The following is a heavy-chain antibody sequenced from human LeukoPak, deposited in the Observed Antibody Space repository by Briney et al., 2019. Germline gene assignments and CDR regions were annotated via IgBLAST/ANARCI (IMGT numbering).Heavy chain of an antibody. CDR2: FDPEDGET. D-gene: IGHD4-17*01. CDR1: GYTLTELS. Sequence: ASVKVSCKVSGYTLTELSMHWVRQAPGKGLEWMGGFDPEDGETIYAQKFQGRVTKTEDTSTDTAYMELSSLRSEDTAVYYCATDTGSYGDDQGAFDIWGQGTMVTVSS. V-gene: IGHV1-24*01. J-gene: IGHJ3*02. CDR3: ATDTGSYGDDQGAFDI.